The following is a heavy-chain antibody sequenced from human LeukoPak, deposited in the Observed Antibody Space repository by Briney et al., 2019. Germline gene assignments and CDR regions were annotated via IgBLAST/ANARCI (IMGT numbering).Heavy chain of an antibody. V-gene: IGHV4-34*01. J-gene: IGHJ4*02. CDR1: GGSFSGYY. CDR3: ARARSALDY. Sequence: SETLSLTCAVYGGSFSGYYWSWIRQPPGKGLEWIGEINHSGSTNYNPSLKSRVTVSVDTSKNQFSLKLSSVTAADTAVYYRARARSALDYWGQGTLVTVSP. CDR2: INHSGST. D-gene: IGHD3-10*01.